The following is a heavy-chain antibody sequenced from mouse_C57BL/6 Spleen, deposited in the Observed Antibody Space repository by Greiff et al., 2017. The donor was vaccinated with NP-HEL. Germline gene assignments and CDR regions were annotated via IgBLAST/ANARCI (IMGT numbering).Heavy chain of an antibody. CDR2: ISSGSSTI. CDR1: GFTFSDYG. Sequence: EVKLVESGGGLVKPGGSLKLSCAASGFTFSDYGMHWVRQAPEKGLEWVAYISSGSSTIYYADTVKGRFTISRDNAKNTLFLQMTSLRSEDTAMYYCARARGTVVATNFDVWGTGTTVTVSS. J-gene: IGHJ1*03. V-gene: IGHV5-17*01. D-gene: IGHD1-1*01. CDR3: ARARGTVVATNFDV.